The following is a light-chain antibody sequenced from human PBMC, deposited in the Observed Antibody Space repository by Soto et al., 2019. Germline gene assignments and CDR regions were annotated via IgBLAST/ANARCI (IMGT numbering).Light chain of an antibody. Sequence: EIVMTQSPATLSVSPGERATLSGRASQSVSRKLAWSQHKPGQAPRLLIYDTSTRAADIPARFSGSGSGADFTLTISSLEPEDFAVYYCQQRSNSITVGQGTRLEIK. J-gene: IGKJ5*01. V-gene: IGKV3-11*01. CDR1: QSVSRK. CDR2: DTS. CDR3: QQRSNSIT.